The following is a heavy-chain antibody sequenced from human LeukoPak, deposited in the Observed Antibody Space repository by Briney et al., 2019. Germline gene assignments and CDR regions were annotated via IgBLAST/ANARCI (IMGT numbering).Heavy chain of an antibody. J-gene: IGHJ4*02. V-gene: IGHV3-11*04. D-gene: IGHD5-12*01. CDR3: ASSPGVGYDYAGFDY. Sequence: GGSLRLSCAASGFTFSDYYMSWIRQAPGKGREWVSYISSRGSTIYYADSVKGRFTISRDNAKNSLYLQMNSLRAEDTAVYYCASSPGVGYDYAGFDYWGQGTLVTVSS. CDR2: ISSRGSTI. CDR1: GFTFSDYY.